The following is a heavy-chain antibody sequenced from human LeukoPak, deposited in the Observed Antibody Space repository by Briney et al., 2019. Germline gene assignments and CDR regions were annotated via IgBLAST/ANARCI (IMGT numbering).Heavy chain of an antibody. Sequence: GGSLRLSCAASGFTFSSYGMHWARQAPGKGLEWVAVISYDGSNKYYADSVKGRFTISRDNSKNTLYLQMNSLRAEDTAVYYCAKDFEDLITMVRGVITFFDYWGQGTLVTVST. J-gene: IGHJ4*02. V-gene: IGHV3-30*18. D-gene: IGHD3-10*01. CDR1: GFTFSSYG. CDR3: AKDFEDLITMVRGVITFFDY. CDR2: ISYDGSNK.